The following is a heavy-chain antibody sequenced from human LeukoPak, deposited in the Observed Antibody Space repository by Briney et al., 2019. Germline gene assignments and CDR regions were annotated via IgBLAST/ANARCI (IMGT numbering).Heavy chain of an antibody. CDR3: ARDRGCSSTSCSLDC. Sequence: PWGSLRLSCAVSGFTFRSHSMHWVRQAPGKGLEWVAVISYDGSNKYYADSVKGRFTISRDNSKNTLYLQMNSLRAEDTAVYYCARDRGCSSTSCSLDCWGQGTLVTVSS. D-gene: IGHD2-2*01. V-gene: IGHV3-30-3*01. CDR1: GFTFRSHS. J-gene: IGHJ4*02. CDR2: ISYDGSNK.